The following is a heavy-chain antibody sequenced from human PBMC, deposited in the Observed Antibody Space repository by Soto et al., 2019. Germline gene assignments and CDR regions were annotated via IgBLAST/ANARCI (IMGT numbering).Heavy chain of an antibody. Sequence: KTSETLSLTCTVSGGSISSSSYYWGWIRQPPGKGLEWIGSIYYSGSTYYNPSLKSRVTISVDTSKNQFPLKLSSVTAADTAVYYCARHPPVNGYSGIDYWGQGTLVTVSS. CDR2: IYYSGST. D-gene: IGHD5-12*01. CDR3: ARHPPVNGYSGIDY. J-gene: IGHJ4*02. V-gene: IGHV4-39*01. CDR1: GGSISSSSYY.